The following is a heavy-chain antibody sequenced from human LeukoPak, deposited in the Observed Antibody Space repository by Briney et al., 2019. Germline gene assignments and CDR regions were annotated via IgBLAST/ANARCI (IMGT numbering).Heavy chain of an antibody. CDR3: AKDPYGSGTIDY. D-gene: IGHD3-10*01. CDR2: ISGSGGST. J-gene: IGHJ4*02. V-gene: IGHV3-23*01. Sequence: LEXVSAISGSGGSTYYADSVKGRFTISRDNSKNTLYLQMNSLRAEDTAVYYCAKDPYGSGTIDYWGQGTPVTVSS.